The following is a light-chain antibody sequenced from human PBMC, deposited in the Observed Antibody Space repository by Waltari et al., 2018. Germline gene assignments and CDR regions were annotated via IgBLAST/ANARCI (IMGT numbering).Light chain of an antibody. CDR2: DAA. CDR3: QQHDSLPHT. V-gene: IGKV1-33*01. Sequence: DIQMTQSPSSLSVSVGDRVTVTCQASQDIATYLNWYQPQPEKAHKLLIYDAANLETGCPSMFSGSESATRFTFTITSLQPEDTSTYYCQQHDSLPHTFGGGTMVEIK. CDR1: QDIATY. J-gene: IGKJ4*01.